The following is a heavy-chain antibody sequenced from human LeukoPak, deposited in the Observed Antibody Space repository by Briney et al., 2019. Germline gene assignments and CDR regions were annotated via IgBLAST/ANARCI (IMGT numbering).Heavy chain of an antibody. D-gene: IGHD5-24*01. CDR3: ARDGYNWGFDY. V-gene: IGHV1-69*05. Sequence: SVKVSCKASGGTFSSYAITWVRQAPGQGLEWMGGIIPIFGTANYAQKFQGRVTITTDESTSTAYMELSSLRSDDTVVYYCARDGYNWGFDYWGQGTLVTVSS. J-gene: IGHJ4*02. CDR2: IIPIFGTA. CDR1: GGTFSSYA.